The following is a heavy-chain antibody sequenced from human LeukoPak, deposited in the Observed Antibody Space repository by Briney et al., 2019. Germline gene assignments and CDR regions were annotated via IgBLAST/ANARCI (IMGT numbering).Heavy chain of an antibody. CDR3: ARNTAMVF. J-gene: IGHJ4*02. Sequence: PGGSLGLSCAASGFPFSSYGMHWVRQAAGKGLEWVAFIRYDGSNKYYADSVKGRFTISRDNSKNTLYLQMNSLRAEDTAVYYCARNTAMVFWGQGTLVTVSS. CDR2: IRYDGSNK. D-gene: IGHD5-18*01. CDR1: GFPFSSYG. V-gene: IGHV3-30*02.